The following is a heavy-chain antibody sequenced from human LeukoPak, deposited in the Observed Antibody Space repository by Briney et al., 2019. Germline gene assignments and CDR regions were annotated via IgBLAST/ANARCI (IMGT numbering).Heavy chain of an antibody. D-gene: IGHD2-8*02. CDR3: ARVAVSGPTGWFDS. CDR2: IWYDGSNK. V-gene: IGHV3-33*01. CDR1: GFTFSSYG. Sequence: SGGFLRLSCAASGFTFSSYGMHWVRQAPGKGLEWVAVIWYDGSNKYYADSVKGRFTISRDNSKNTLYLQMNSLRAEDTAVYYCARVAVSGPTGWFDSWGQGTLVIVSS. J-gene: IGHJ5*01.